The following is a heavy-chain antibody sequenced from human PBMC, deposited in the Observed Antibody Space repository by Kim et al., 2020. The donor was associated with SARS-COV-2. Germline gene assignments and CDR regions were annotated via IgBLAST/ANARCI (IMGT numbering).Heavy chain of an antibody. D-gene: IGHD6-13*01. Sequence: SETLSLTCTVSGGSISSNYWSWIGQPPGKGLEGMGGVYYNGSTNYNTSPIRRLTIISDDTTNNYSSMQITVITADATAVYCSRGGYSNDWSGFDYWGRAT. CDR3: SRGGYSNDWSGFDY. CDR2: VYYNGST. CDR1: GGSISSNY. J-gene: IGHJ4*02. V-gene: IGHV4-59*01.